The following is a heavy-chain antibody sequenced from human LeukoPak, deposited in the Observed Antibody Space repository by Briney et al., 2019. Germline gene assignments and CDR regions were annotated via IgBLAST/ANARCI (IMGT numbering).Heavy chain of an antibody. D-gene: IGHD1-1*01. Sequence: GGSLTLSCAASGFSFSRYEFSFSRYAMNWVRQAPGKGLEWVSTIGGTGGNRYYADSVQGRFTISRDNSKNTLYLQMNSLRAEDTALYFCAKRGGNDGWGAFDVWDQGTMVTVA. CDR3: AKRGGNDGWGAFDV. J-gene: IGHJ3*01. CDR2: IGGTGGNR. V-gene: IGHV3-23*01. CDR1: GFSFSRYEFSFSRYA.